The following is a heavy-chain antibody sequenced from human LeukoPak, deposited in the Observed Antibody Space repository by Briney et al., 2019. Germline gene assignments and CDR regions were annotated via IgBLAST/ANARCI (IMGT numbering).Heavy chain of an antibody. CDR3: ARRPLGYCSGTSCPTPYYFDY. CDR2: INHSGST. J-gene: IGHJ4*02. CDR1: GGSFSGYY. Sequence: SETLSLTCAVYGGSFSGYYWSWIRQPPGKGLEWIGEINHSGSTNYNPSLKSRVTISVDTSKNQFSLKLSSVTAADTAVYYCARRPLGYCSGTSCPTPYYFDYWGQGTLVTVSS. V-gene: IGHV4-34*01. D-gene: IGHD2-2*01.